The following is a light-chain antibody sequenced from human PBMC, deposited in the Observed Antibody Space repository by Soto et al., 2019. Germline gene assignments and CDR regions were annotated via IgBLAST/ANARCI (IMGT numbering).Light chain of an antibody. CDR3: QQYNNRPPWT. CDR2: AAS. Sequence: EILLTQSPATLSLSPGERASLSCRASQSVSNNYLAWYQQKPGQAPRLLIFAASTRATGIPARFSGSGSGTEFSLTITSLQSEDFALYYCQQYNNRPPWTFGQGTKVDIK. CDR1: QSVSNN. V-gene: IGKV3-15*01. J-gene: IGKJ1*01.